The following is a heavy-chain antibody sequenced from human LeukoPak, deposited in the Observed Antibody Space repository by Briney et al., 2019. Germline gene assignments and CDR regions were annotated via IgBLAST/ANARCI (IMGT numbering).Heavy chain of an antibody. CDR1: GYSFTSYW. D-gene: IGHD2-2*01. V-gene: IGHV5-51*01. CDR2: IYPGDSDT. J-gene: IGHJ6*03. CDR3: ARHPLGYCSSTSCPYYMDV. Sequence: GESLRISCKRSGYSFTSYWFGWVRQMPGKGLGGMGIIYPGDSDTRYSPSFQGQVTISADKSISTAYLQWSSLKAADTAMYYCARHPLGYCSSTSCPYYMDVWGKGTTVTVSS.